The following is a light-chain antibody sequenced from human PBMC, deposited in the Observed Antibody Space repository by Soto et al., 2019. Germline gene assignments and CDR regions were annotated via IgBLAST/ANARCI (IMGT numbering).Light chain of an antibody. V-gene: IGLV2-14*03. CDR3: SSYTPGNTRQIV. CDR1: SSDVGGYNY. J-gene: IGLJ1*01. Sequence: QSVLTQPASVSGSPGQSITISCTGTSSDVGGYNYVSWYQHHPGEAPKLMIYDVSNRPSGVSNRFSGSKSGNTASLTISGLQPEDEADYYCSSYTPGNTRQIVFGTGT. CDR2: DVS.